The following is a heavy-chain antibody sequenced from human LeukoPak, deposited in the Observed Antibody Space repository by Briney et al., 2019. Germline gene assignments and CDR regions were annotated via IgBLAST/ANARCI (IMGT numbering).Heavy chain of an antibody. V-gene: IGHV4-4*07. CDR2: IYTSGST. J-gene: IGHJ3*02. CDR1: GGSISSYY. Sequence: SETLSLTCTVSGGSISSYYWSWIRQPAGKGLEWIGRIYTSGSTNYNPTLKSRVTMSVDTSKNQFSLKLSSVTAADTAVYYCARDRLRWGLGPDAFDIWGQGTMVTVSS. CDR3: ARDRLRWGLGPDAFDI. D-gene: IGHD4-23*01.